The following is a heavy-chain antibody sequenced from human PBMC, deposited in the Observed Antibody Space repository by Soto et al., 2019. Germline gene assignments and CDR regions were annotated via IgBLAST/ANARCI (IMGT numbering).Heavy chain of an antibody. CDR1: GFTFSSYA. V-gene: IGHV3-23*01. D-gene: IGHD6-6*01. CDR3: EKRSISSTFAY. J-gene: IGHJ4*02. Sequence: EVQLLESGGGLVQPGESLRLSCAASGFTFSSYAMSCVRQAPGKGLEWVSVISGSDDSTYYADSVKGRFTISRDNSKNTRYLQMNSLRAEDTAVYYCEKRSISSTFAYWGQGTLVTVSS. CDR2: ISGSDDST.